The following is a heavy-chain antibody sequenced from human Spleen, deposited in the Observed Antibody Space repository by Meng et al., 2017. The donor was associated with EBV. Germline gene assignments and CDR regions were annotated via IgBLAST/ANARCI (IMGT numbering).Heavy chain of an antibody. J-gene: IGHJ4*02. CDR1: GDTSSSYA. Sequence: QSQLGQSGDEVKTPGSSVRVSCKASGDTSSSYAVHWVRQAPGQGLEWMGGIIPILGTGNYAEKLKGRVTITADESTRTVYMDLSRLTSEDTAVYYCAREGPDRCLDYWGQGTLVTVSS. CDR2: IIPILGTG. CDR3: AREGPDRCLDY. D-gene: IGHD2-8*01. V-gene: IGHV1-69*01.